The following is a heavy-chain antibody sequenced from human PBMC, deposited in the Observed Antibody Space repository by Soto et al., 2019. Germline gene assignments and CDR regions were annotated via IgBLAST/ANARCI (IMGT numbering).Heavy chain of an antibody. D-gene: IGHD3-22*01. V-gene: IGHV3-33*01. J-gene: IGHJ5*02. CDR3: ARDRQKNYYDSSGYLSP. Sequence: AGGSLRLSCAASGFTFSSYGMHWVRQAPGKGLEWVAVIWYDGSNKYYADSVKGRFTISRDNSKNTLYLQMNSLRAEDTAVYYCARDRQKNYYDSSGYLSPWGQGTLVTVSS. CDR1: GFTFSSYG. CDR2: IWYDGSNK.